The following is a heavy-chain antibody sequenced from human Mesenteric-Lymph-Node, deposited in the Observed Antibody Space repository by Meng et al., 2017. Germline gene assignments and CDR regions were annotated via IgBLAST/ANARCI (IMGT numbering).Heavy chain of an antibody. CDR2: IYHGVNI. V-gene: IGHV4-30-2*01. CDR1: GDSITSGDYS. J-gene: IGHJ5*02. CDR3: VRDTRRGGGWFDP. D-gene: IGHD2-15*01. Sequence: QVQVQESRSGLVRPSQTLSLTCGVSGDSITSGDYSWTWIRQPPGKGLEWIGYIYHGVNIYYTPSLRSRVTISVDTSRSQFSLKLTSVSAADTAVYYCVRDTRRGGGWFDPWGQGTLVTVSS.